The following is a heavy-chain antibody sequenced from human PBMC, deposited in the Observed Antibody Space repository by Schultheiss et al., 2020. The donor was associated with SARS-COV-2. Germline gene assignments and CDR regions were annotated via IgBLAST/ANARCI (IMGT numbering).Heavy chain of an antibody. J-gene: IGHJ6*03. Sequence: SETLSLTCTASGGSISGSRDYWGWIRQSPGKGLEWIGIIYYSGNTYYNPSLKSRGSISVDTSKNQFSLRLSSVTAADTAVYYCARAAHDVVLKLFARVYHFHMDVWGKGTTVTVAS. CDR3: ARAAHDVVLKLFARVYHFHMDV. CDR2: IYYSGNT. D-gene: IGHD2-8*01. CDR1: GGSISGSRDY. V-gene: IGHV4-39*07.